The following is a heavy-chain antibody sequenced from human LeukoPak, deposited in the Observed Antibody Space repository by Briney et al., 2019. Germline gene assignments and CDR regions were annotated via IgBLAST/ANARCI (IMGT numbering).Heavy chain of an antibody. CDR3: ARHEVPTDDYYESTRFDY. D-gene: IGHD3-22*01. J-gene: IGHJ4*02. V-gene: IGHV4-38-2*02. CDR2: IYHSGST. CDR1: GYSISSGYY. Sequence: SETLSLTCTVSGYSISSGYYWGWIRQPPGKGLEWIGSIYHSGSTYYNPSLKSRVTISVDTSKNQFSLKLSSVTAADTAVYYCARHEVPTDDYYESTRFDYWGQGTLVTVSS.